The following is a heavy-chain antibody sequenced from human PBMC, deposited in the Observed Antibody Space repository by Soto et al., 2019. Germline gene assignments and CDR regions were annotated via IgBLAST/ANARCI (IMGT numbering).Heavy chain of an antibody. D-gene: IGHD2-8*01. J-gene: IGHJ4*02. CDR1: GFTFSTYA. V-gene: IGHV3-23*01. CDR2: IFGNGGGI. Sequence: GGSLRLSCAASGFTFSTYAMNWVRQAPGKGLEWVSGIFGNGGGISYGDSVKGRFTISRDNSNNMLYLQMHSLRVEDTAVYYCAKDRQPDGLWPFDHWGQGTLVTVSS. CDR3: AKDRQPDGLWPFDH.